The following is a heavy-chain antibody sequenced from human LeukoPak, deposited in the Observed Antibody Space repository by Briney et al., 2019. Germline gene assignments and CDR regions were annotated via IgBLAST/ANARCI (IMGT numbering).Heavy chain of an antibody. CDR3: ARSQSGLYYDILTGYYDY. Sequence: SETLSLTCTVSGGSISRSSYYWGWIRHPPGKGLGGIGSIYYSGSTYYNLPLKSRVTISVATSKNQFSLKLSSVTAADTAVYYCARSQSGLYYDILTGYYDYWGQGTLVTVSS. CDR1: GGSISRSSYY. CDR2: IYYSGST. J-gene: IGHJ4*02. V-gene: IGHV4-39*07. D-gene: IGHD3-9*01.